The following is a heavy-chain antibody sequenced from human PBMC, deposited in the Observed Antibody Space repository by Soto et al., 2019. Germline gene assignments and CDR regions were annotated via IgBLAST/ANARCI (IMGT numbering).Heavy chain of an antibody. J-gene: IGHJ3*02. V-gene: IGHV4-4*02. D-gene: IGHD3-9*01. Sequence: QVQLRESGPSLVKPSGTLSLTCVITNTSISSGNWWSWVRQAPGKGLEWIGEIYHTGRTNYAPSLKSRVTMSIDKSNNRFSLRLTSLTAADTAVYYCVRDEPHYDILTGSSLGRAFDIWGQGTMVTVSS. CDR1: NTSISSGNW. CDR3: VRDEPHYDILTGSSLGRAFDI. CDR2: IYHTGRT.